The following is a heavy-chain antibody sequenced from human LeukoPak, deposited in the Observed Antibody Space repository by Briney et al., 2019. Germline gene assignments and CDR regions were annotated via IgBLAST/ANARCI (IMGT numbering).Heavy chain of an antibody. V-gene: IGHV3-23*01. Sequence: PGGSLRLSCAASGFTFSSYAMSWVRQAPGKGLEWVSAISGSGGSTYYADSVKGRFTISRDNAKNTLYLQMNSLRAEDTAVYYCARGPPPSYCGGDCLYFDYWGQGTLVTVSS. CDR2: ISGSGGST. D-gene: IGHD2-21*02. CDR1: GFTFSSYA. J-gene: IGHJ4*02. CDR3: ARGPPPSYCGGDCLYFDY.